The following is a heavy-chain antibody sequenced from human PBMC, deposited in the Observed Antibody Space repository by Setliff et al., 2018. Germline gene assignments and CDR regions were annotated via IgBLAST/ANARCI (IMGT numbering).Heavy chain of an antibody. CDR2: INPSDGST. D-gene: IGHD3-3*01. Sequence: ASVKVSCKASGYTFTTYYMHWVRQAPGQGLEWMGVINPSDGSTTYAQKFQGRVKMTRDTSTNTVYMQLNSLRFEDRAVYYCARENTAKNFWGEESDYWGQGTLVTAPQ. CDR1: GYTFTTYY. CDR3: ARENTAKNFWGEESDY. J-gene: IGHJ4*02. V-gene: IGHV1-46*01.